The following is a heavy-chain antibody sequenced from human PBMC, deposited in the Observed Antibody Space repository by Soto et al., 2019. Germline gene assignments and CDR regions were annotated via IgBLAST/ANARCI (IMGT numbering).Heavy chain of an antibody. CDR2: IYHSGSS. CDR1: GYSISSGYY. D-gene: IGHD6-13*01. V-gene: IGHV4-38-2*01. J-gene: IGHJ6*02. Sequence: PSETLSLTCAVSGYSISSGYYWGWWRQPPGRGVEWIGGIYHSGSSYYNPSLKSRVTISVDTSTDQSSMKQSSVTAADAAVYYCARNRTYSSSCFGGADYYYYGMDVWGQGTTVTVSS. CDR3: ARNRTYSSSCFGGADYYYYGMDV.